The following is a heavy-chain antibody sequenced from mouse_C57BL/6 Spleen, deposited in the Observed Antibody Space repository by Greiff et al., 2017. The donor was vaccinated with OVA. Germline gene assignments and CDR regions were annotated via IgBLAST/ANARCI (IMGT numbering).Heavy chain of an antibody. CDR2: IHPNSGST. CDR3: ATYYSNYGYFDY. Sequence: QVQLQQSGAELVKPGASVKLSCKASGYTFTSYWMHWVKQRPGQGLEWIGMIHPNSGSTNYNEKFKSKATLTVDKSSSTAYMQLSSLTSEDSAVYYCATYYSNYGYFDYWGQGTTLTVSS. J-gene: IGHJ2*01. D-gene: IGHD2-5*01. CDR1: GYTFTSYW. V-gene: IGHV1-64*01.